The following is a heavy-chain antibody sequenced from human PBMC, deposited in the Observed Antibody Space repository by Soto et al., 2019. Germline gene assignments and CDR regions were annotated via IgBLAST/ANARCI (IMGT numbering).Heavy chain of an antibody. V-gene: IGHV4-61*08. CDR2: IYYSGGT. Sequence: SVTLSLTCPVSGAALSSGGYFYTWVRQPPGKGLEWLGYIYYSGGTNYNPSLKSRVTISLDKSKSQFSLRLISVTAADTAVYYCTREQSDDNYFDPWGQGTLVTVSS. J-gene: IGHJ5*02. D-gene: IGHD6-19*01. CDR3: TREQSDDNYFDP. CDR1: GAALSSGGYF.